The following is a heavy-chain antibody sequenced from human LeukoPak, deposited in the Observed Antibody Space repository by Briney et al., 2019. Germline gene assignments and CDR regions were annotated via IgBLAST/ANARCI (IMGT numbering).Heavy chain of an antibody. CDR3: ARVQGNSGPGIFDY. D-gene: IGHD1/OR15-1a*01. J-gene: IGHJ4*02. Sequence: GGSLRLSCAASGFTVSNYWMSWVRQAPGKGLEWVANIKQDGSEKYYVDSVKGRFTISRDNAKISLYLQMNSLRAEDTAVYYCARVQGNSGPGIFDYWGQGTLVTVSS. CDR1: GFTVSNYW. V-gene: IGHV3-7*01. CDR2: IKQDGSEK.